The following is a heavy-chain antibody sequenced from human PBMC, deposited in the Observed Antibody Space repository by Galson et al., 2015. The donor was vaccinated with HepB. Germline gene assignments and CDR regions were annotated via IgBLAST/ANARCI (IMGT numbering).Heavy chain of an antibody. CDR2: ISSSSTYR. CDR1: GFTLNSYT. J-gene: IGHJ5*02. D-gene: IGHD5-18*01. Sequence: SLRLSCAASGFTLNSYTMNWVRQAPGKGLEWVSSISSSSTYRDYADSVQGRFIISRDNAKNSLYLQMNSLRAEDTAVYYCARGYDYGYNWFDPWGQGTLVTVSS. CDR3: ARGYDYGYNWFDP. V-gene: IGHV3-21*01.